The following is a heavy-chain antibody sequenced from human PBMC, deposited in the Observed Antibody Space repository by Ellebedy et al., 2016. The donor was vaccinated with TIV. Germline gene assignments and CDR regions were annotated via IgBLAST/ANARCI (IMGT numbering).Heavy chain of an antibody. CDR2: IDPGDSYT. Sequence: ASVKVSCKGSGYSFPHYWITWARQMPGKGLEWMGRIDPGDSYTHYDPAFQGHVTISADRSSATAYLQWSSLKASDTAMYYCARTIEDIVVVVAATGISAFDIWGQGTMVTVSS. J-gene: IGHJ3*02. CDR3: ARTIEDIVVVVAATGISAFDI. CDR1: GYSFPHYW. V-gene: IGHV5-10-1*01. D-gene: IGHD2-15*01.